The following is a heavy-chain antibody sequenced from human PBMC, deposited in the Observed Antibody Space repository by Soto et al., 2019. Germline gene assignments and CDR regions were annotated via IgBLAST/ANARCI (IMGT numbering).Heavy chain of an antibody. V-gene: IGHV4-31*03. CDR2: IYYSGTT. CDR1: GGSISSGGYY. CDR3: ARGLSTSYDNMPHFDS. J-gene: IGHJ4*02. Sequence: SETLSLTCTVSGGSISSGGYYWSWIRQHPGKGLEWIGYIYYSGTTYYNPSLKSRVSTSADTSKNQFSLKLSSVTTADTAVYYCARGLSTSYDNMPHFDSWGQGTLVTVSS. D-gene: IGHD3-16*01.